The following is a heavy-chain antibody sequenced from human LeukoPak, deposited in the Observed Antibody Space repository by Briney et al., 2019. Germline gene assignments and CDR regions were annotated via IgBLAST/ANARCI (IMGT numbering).Heavy chain of an antibody. Sequence: GSLRLSCVVSGFTFSSYWMHWVRQAPGGGLVWASRIRYDGSSAAYADSVKGRLTISRDNAKNTLYLQMNSLSAEDTAVYYCVRGTMNAIDQLDYWGQGTLVTVSS. D-gene: IGHD1-1*01. CDR2: IRYDGSSA. V-gene: IGHV3-74*01. J-gene: IGHJ4*02. CDR1: GFTFSSYW. CDR3: VRGTMNAIDQLDY.